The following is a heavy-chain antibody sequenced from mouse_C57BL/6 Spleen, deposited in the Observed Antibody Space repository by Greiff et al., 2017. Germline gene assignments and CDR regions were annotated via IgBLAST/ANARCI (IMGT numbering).Heavy chain of an antibody. J-gene: IGHJ3*01. D-gene: IGHD1-1*01. Sequence: VKLQESGPELVKPGASVKLSCKASGYTFTSYDINWVKQRPGQGLEWIGWIYPRDGSTKYNEKFKGKATLTVDTSSSTAYMEHHSLTSVDSAVYFREREGGYGSSSSFAYWGQGTLVTVSA. CDR2: IYPRDGST. V-gene: IGHV1-85*01. CDR3: EREGGYGSSSSFAY. CDR1: GYTFTSYD.